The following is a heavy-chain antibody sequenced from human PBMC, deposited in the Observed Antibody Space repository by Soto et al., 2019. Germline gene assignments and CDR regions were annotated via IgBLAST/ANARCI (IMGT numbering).Heavy chain of an antibody. CDR2: ISDTGGNT. CDR3: AKRVEYSSSTHYFDY. D-gene: IGHD6-6*01. CDR1: GFTFSSYG. Sequence: PGGSLRLSCAASGFTFSSYGMSWVRQAPGKGLEWVSSISDTGGNTYYTGSVKGRFTISRDNSKNTLYLQMNGLRAEDTAVYYCAKRVEYSSSTHYFDYWGQGTLVTVSS. J-gene: IGHJ4*02. V-gene: IGHV3-23*01.